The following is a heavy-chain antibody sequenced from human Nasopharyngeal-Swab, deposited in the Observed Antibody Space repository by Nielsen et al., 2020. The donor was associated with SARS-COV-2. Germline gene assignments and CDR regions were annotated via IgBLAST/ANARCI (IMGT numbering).Heavy chain of an antibody. Sequence: SEILSLTFTVSGGSISSYYWSWIRQLPGKGLGWIGYIYYSGSTNYNPSLKSRVTISVDTSKNQFSLKLSSVTDADTAVYYCARGYGSGSYSYMDVWGKGTTVTVSS. V-gene: IGHV4-59*01. J-gene: IGHJ6*03. CDR3: ARGYGSGSYSYMDV. CDR2: IYYSGST. CDR1: GGSISSYY. D-gene: IGHD3-10*01.